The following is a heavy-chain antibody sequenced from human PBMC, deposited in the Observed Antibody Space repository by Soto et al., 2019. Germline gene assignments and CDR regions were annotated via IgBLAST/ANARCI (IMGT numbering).Heavy chain of an antibody. J-gene: IGHJ4*02. V-gene: IGHV1-46*03. CDR1: GYTFTSFY. CDR2: VNPNGGST. CDR3: ARGLASGDY. D-gene: IGHD6-6*01. Sequence: QVQLVQSGAEVKEPGASVKISCKASGYTFTSFYIHWVRQAPGQGLEWMGIVNPNGGSTNYAQNFKGRITISRDTSTSTVYMDLSSLRSEDTAGYYCARGLASGDYWGQGTLVTVSS.